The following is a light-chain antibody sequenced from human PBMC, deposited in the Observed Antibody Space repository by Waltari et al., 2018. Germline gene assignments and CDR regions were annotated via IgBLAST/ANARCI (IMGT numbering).Light chain of an antibody. Sequence: LHFSNNEFYLAWYQQKPGQSPKLLVHWASTRESGVPDRFSGSGSGREFTLTISSLQAEDVAVYYCQQYYSIPYTFGQGTRLEIK. J-gene: IGKJ2*01. CDR2: WAS. V-gene: IGKV4-1*01. CDR1: LHFSNNEFY. CDR3: QQYYSIPYT.